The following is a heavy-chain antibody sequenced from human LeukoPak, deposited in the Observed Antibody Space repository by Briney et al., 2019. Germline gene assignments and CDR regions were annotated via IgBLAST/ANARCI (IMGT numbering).Heavy chain of an antibody. Sequence: SETLSLTCTVSGGSISSGSYYWSWIRQPAGKGLEWIGRIYTSGSTNYNPSLKSRVTISVDTSKNQFSLKLSSVTAADTAVYYCARAPGSTSADAFDIWGQGTMVTVFS. D-gene: IGHD2-2*01. CDR2: IYTSGST. CDR1: GGSISSGSYY. J-gene: IGHJ3*02. V-gene: IGHV4-61*02. CDR3: ARAPGSTSADAFDI.